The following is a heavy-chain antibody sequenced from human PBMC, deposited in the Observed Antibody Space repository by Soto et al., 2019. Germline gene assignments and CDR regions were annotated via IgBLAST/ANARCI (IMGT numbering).Heavy chain of an antibody. CDR1: GFTFSSYS. J-gene: IGHJ4*02. CDR2: ISSSSSYI. D-gene: IGHD2-15*01. Sequence: EVQLVESGGGLVKPGGSLRLSCAASGFTFSSYSMNWVGQAPGKGLEWVSSISSSSSYIYYADSVKGRFTISRENAKNTLYLKMNSLRAEDTAVYYCARDRRYCSGGSCRTVDYWGQGTLVTVSS. V-gene: IGHV3-21*01. CDR3: ARDRRYCSGGSCRTVDY.